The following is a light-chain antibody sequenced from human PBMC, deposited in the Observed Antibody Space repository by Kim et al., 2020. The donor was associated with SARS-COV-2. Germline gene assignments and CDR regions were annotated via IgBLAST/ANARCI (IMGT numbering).Light chain of an antibody. Sequence: DIQMTQSPSTLSASVGDRVIITCRATEFISSWLAWYQQKPGKAPKLLIYKTSNLKSGVPSRFSGSGSGTEFTLTISSLQPDDFATYFCQQYNNYPWTFGQGTKVDIK. V-gene: IGKV1-5*03. CDR2: KTS. CDR1: EFISSW. CDR3: QQYNNYPWT. J-gene: IGKJ1*01.